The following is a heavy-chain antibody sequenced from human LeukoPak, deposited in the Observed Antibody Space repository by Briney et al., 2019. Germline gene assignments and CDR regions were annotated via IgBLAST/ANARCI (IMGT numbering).Heavy chain of an antibody. V-gene: IGHV3-23*01. CDR1: GGSISSSSYY. D-gene: IGHD4-17*01. Sequence: ETLSLTCTVSGGSISSSSYYWGWVRQAPGKGLEWVSAISGSGGSTYYADSVKGRFTISRDNSKNTLYLQMNSLRAEDTAVYYCANLPGGDYKETAVDYWGQGTLVTVSS. CDR2: ISGSGGST. J-gene: IGHJ4*02. CDR3: ANLPGGDYKETAVDY.